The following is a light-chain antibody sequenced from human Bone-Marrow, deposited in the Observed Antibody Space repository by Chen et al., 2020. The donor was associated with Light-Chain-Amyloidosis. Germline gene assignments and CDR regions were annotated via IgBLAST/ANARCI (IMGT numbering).Light chain of an antibody. CDR1: EDISKF. CDR2: DAS. V-gene: IGKV1-33*01. Sequence: DIQMTQSPSSLSASVGDRVTITCQASEDISKFLNWYQQKPGQAPKLLIYDASILQIGVPSRFSGSGSGTDFTCTISSLQPEDIATYYCQQYDRGVTFGPGTKVDI. CDR3: QQYDRGVT. J-gene: IGKJ3*01.